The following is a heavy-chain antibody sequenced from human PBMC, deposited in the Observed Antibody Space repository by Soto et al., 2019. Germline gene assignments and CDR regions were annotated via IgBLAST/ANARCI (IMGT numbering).Heavy chain of an antibody. Sequence: QVQLVQSGAEVKKPGSSVKVSCKASGGTFSSYAISWVRQAPGQGLEWMGGIIPIFGTANYAQKFQGRVTITADKSTSTAYLELSSLRSEDTAVYYCARGGYYDFWSGSFADYYYGMYVWGQGTTVTVSS. V-gene: IGHV1-69*06. D-gene: IGHD3-3*01. CDR2: IIPIFGTA. CDR1: GGTFSSYA. J-gene: IGHJ6*02. CDR3: ARGGYYDFWSGSFADYYYGMYV.